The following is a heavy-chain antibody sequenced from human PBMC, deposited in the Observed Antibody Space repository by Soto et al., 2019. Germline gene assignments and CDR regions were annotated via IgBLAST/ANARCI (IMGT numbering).Heavy chain of an antibody. CDR3: ATSVVVVPAAFSWFDP. V-gene: IGHV1-18*01. D-gene: IGHD2-2*01. CDR2: ISAYNGNT. J-gene: IGHJ5*02. CDR1: GYTFTSYG. Sequence: ASVKVSCKASGYTFTSYGISWVRQAPGQGLEWMGWISAYNGNTNYAQKLQGRVTMTTDTSTSTAYMELRSLRSDDTAVYYCATSVVVVPAAFSWFDPWGQGTLVNVSS.